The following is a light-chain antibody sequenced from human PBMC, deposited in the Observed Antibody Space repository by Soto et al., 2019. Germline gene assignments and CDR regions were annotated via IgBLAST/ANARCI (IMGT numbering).Light chain of an antibody. J-gene: IGKJ2*01. CDR2: WAS. V-gene: IGKV4-1*01. CDR1: QSVLYSSNNKNY. Sequence: DIVMTQSPDSLAVSLGERATINCKSSQSVLYSSNNKNYLAWYQQKPGQPPKLLIYWASTRESGVPDRFSGSGSGTDFTLPISSLQAENVAVYYCQQYYSIPLTFAQVTKLGIK. CDR3: QQYYSIPLT.